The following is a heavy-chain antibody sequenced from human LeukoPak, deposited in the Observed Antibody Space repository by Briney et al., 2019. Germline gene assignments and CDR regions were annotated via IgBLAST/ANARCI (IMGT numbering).Heavy chain of an antibody. Sequence: GGSLRLSCAASGFTFSSYWMHWVRQAPGKGLVWVSRINSDGSSTSYADSVKGRFTISRDNAKNALYLQMNSLRAEDTAVYYCARSMVTIPIPGGYWGQGTLVTVSS. CDR2: INSDGSST. CDR3: ARSMVTIPIPGGY. D-gene: IGHD5-24*01. V-gene: IGHV3-74*01. J-gene: IGHJ4*02. CDR1: GFTFSSYW.